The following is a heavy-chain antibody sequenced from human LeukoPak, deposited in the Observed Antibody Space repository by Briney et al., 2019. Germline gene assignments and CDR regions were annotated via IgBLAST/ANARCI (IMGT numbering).Heavy chain of an antibody. CDR3: ARVGSDYYGSGSYYNGGNFDY. Sequence: PSETLSLTCAVYGGSFSGYYWSWIRQPPGKGLEWIGEINHSGSTNYNPSLKSRVTISVDTSKNQFSLKLSSVTAADTAVYYCARVGSDYYGSGSYYNGGNFDYWGQGTLVTVSS. D-gene: IGHD3-10*01. CDR1: GGSFSGYY. V-gene: IGHV4-34*01. J-gene: IGHJ4*02. CDR2: INHSGST.